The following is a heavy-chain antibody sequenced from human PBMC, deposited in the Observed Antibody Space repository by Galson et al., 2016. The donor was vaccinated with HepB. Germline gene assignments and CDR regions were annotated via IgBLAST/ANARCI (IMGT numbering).Heavy chain of an antibody. CDR3: KKIDSTTWPYWYFDL. J-gene: IGHJ2*01. Sequence: SLRLSCAVSGFNLSRYGMHWVRQAPGKGLEWVALMSNDGSKIFYADSVKGRFTISRDNSNNTLSLLMNTLRAEDTAVYYCKKIDSTTWPYWYFDLWGRGTLVTVSS. V-gene: IGHV3-30*18. D-gene: IGHD2/OR15-2a*01. CDR1: GFNLSRYG. CDR2: MSNDGSKI.